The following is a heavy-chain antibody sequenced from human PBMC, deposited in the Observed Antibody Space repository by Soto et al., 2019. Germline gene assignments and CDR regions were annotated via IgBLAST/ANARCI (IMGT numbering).Heavy chain of an antibody. J-gene: IGHJ5*01. CDR1: GFSFSDYA. CDR3: AKGPDGSGYYHNWFDS. D-gene: IGHD3-22*01. Sequence: EVHLLESGGALVQPGGSLTLSCAASGFSFSDYAMSWVRQAPGKGLEWVSSISRTGDSAYSADSVKGRFAISRDRSKNRLSLQMNSLRVEDTAVYYCAKGPDGSGYYHNWFDSWGQGTLITVSS. V-gene: IGHV3-23*01. CDR2: ISRTGDSA.